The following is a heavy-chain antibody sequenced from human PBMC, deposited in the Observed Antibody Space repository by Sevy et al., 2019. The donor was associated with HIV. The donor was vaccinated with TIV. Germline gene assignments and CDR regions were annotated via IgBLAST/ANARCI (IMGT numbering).Heavy chain of an antibody. Sequence: GGSLRLSCTASGFTFGDYAMSWFRQAPGKGLEWVGFIRSKAYGGTTEYAASVKGGFTISRDDSKSIAYLQMNSLKTEDTAVYYCTRDRDRRYYDSSGYPAYYYGMDVWGQGTTVTVSS. D-gene: IGHD3-22*01. CDR2: IRSKAYGGTT. J-gene: IGHJ6*02. V-gene: IGHV3-49*03. CDR3: TRDRDRRYYDSSGYPAYYYGMDV. CDR1: GFTFGDYA.